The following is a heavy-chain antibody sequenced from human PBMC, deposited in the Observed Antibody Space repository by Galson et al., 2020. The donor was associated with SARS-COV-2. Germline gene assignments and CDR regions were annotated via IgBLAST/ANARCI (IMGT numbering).Heavy chain of an antibody. CDR3: ARDKHCPNGICRFYGLDV. Sequence: GGSLRLSCAASGFSFTNYAMSWVRQAPGKGPEWVSVISASTSYNYYADSVKGRFTISRDNAKGSLFLQMNSLRAEDTALYFCARDKHCPNGICRFYGLDVWGHGTTVIVSS. J-gene: IGHJ6*02. CDR2: ISASTSYN. V-gene: IGHV3-21*01. CDR1: GFSFTNYA. D-gene: IGHD2-8*01.